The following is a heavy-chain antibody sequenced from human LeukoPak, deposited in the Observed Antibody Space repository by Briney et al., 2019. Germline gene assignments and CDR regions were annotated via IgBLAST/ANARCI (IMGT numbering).Heavy chain of an antibody. CDR1: GYTFSGYY. CDR2: IIPIFGTA. V-gene: IGHV1-69*13. D-gene: IGHD2-2*01. Sequence: SVKVSCKASGYTFSGYYMHWVRQAPGQGLEWMGGIIPIFGTANYAQTFQGRVTITADESTSTAYMELHGLRSEDTAVYYCARAAGYCSSTSCYFPSDPWGQGTLVTVSS. J-gene: IGHJ5*02. CDR3: ARAAGYCSSTSCYFPSDP.